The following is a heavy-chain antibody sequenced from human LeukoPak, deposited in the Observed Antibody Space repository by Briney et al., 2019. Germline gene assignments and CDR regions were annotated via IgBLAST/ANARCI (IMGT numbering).Heavy chain of an antibody. CDR1: GFTVSRNY. CDR3: ARTSGYPYNFDN. CDR2: IYSGGAT. V-gene: IGHV3-53*01. D-gene: IGHD3-22*01. J-gene: IGHJ4*02. Sequence: PGGSLRLSCAAYGFTVSRNYMTWVRQAPGKGLEWVSVIYSGGATYYADSVKGRFTISRDNSKNTLYLQMNSLRAEDTAVYYCARTSGYPYNFDNWGQGTLVTVSS.